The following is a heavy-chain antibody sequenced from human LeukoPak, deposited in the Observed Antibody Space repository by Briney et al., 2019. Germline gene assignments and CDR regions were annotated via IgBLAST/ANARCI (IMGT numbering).Heavy chain of an antibody. V-gene: IGHV3-49*03. CDR2: IRSKTYGGTT. J-gene: IGHJ4*02. D-gene: IGHD6-13*01. CDR1: GFTFGDYS. CDR3: TRAVNRIAAAGDY. Sequence: GGSLRPSCTASGFTFGDYSMTWFRQAPGKGLEWVAFIRSKTYGGTTEYAASVKGRFTISRDDSKSIAYLQMNSLETEDTAIYYCTRAVNRIAAAGDYWGQGTLVTVSS.